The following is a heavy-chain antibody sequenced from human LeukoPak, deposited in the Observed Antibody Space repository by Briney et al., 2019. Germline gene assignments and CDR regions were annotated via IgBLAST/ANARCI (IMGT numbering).Heavy chain of an antibody. D-gene: IGHD3-22*01. J-gene: IGHJ4*02. V-gene: IGHV3-23*01. CDR3: AKGDYYDSSGDQA. CDR2: ISGSGGRT. CDR1: GFTFSSYA. Sequence: GGSLRLSCAASGFTFSSYAMSWLRQAPGKGLEWVSAISGSGGRTYYADSVKGRFTISRDNTKNTLYLQMNSLRAEDTVVYYCAKGDYYDSSGDQAWGQGTLVTVS.